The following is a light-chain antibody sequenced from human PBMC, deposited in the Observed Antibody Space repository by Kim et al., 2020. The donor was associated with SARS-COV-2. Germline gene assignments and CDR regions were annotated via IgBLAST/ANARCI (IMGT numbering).Light chain of an antibody. V-gene: IGKV3-20*01. J-gene: IGKJ4*01. CDR1: QSGSSSY. CDR3: QQYGSSPLT. CDR2: GAS. Sequence: LSPGERATPSCRASQSGSSSYLAWYQQKPGQAPRILIYGASSRATGIPDRFSGSGSGTDFTLTISRLEPEDFAVYYCQQYGSSPLTFGGGTKLEI.